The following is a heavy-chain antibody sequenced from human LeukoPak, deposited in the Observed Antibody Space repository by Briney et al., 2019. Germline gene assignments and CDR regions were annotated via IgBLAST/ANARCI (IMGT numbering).Heavy chain of an antibody. CDR3: AREVYSSGWSSFDY. V-gene: IGHV3-30*12. J-gene: IGHJ4*02. Sequence: PGRSLRLSCAASGFSFSYYGMHWVRQAPGKGLEWVAVIYYDGSDKYYTDSVKGRFTISRDNAKNTLYLQMNSLRAEDTAVYYCAREVYSSGWSSFDYWGQGTLVTVSS. CDR2: IYYDGSDK. D-gene: IGHD6-19*01. CDR1: GFSFSYYG.